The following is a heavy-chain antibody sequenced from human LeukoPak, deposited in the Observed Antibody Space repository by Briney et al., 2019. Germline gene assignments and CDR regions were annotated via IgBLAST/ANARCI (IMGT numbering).Heavy chain of an antibody. CDR2: INHSGST. Sequence: KPSETLSLTCAVYGGSFSGYYWSWIRQPPGKGLEWIGEINHSGSTNYNPFLKSRVTISVDTSKNQFSLKLSSVTAADTAVYYCARGLDKTYYYDSSGYYYGYWGQGTLVTVSS. CDR1: GGSFSGYY. V-gene: IGHV4-34*01. J-gene: IGHJ4*02. CDR3: ARGLDKTYYYDSSGYYYGY. D-gene: IGHD3-22*01.